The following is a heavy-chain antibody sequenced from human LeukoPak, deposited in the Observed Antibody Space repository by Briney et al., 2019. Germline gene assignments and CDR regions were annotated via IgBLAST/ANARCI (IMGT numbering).Heavy chain of an antibody. V-gene: IGHV3-23*01. CDR2: ISGSGGST. CDR1: GFTFSSYA. J-gene: IGHJ4*02. Sequence: GGPLRLSCAASGFTFSSYAMSWVRQAPGKGLEWVSTISGSGGSTYYADSVKGQFTISRDNSKNTLYLQMNSLRADDTAIYYCANEYYYGSGSYYKSVVFDYWGQGTLVTVSS. D-gene: IGHD3-10*01. CDR3: ANEYYYGSGSYYKSVVFDY.